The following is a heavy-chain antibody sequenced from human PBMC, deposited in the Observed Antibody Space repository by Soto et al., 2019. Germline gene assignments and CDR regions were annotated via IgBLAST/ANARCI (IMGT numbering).Heavy chain of an antibody. CDR1: GYTFINYY. J-gene: IGHJ3*02. V-gene: IGHV1-46*01. CDR3: AREKWLVRRNDPFDI. CDR2: INPNGGST. D-gene: IGHD6-19*01. Sequence: QVQLVQSGAEVKKPGASVKVSCKASGYTFINYYMHWVRQAPGQGLEWMGIINPNGGSTTYAQKFQGRITSTRDTYTNTVNMELSSLRSEDTAVYYCAREKWLVRRNDPFDIWGQGTMVTVSS.